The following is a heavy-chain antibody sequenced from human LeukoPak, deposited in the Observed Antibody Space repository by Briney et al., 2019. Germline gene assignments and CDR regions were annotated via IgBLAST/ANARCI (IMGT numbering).Heavy chain of an antibody. CDR3: ARGGMTGRSDY. CDR1: GGSFSGYY. V-gene: IGHV4-34*01. Sequence: PSETLSLTCAVYGGSFSGYYWSWIRQPPGKGLEWIGEINHSGSTNYNPSLKSRVTISVDTSKNQFSLKLSSVTAADTAVYYCARGGMTGRSDYWGQGTLVTVSS. CDR2: INHSGST. J-gene: IGHJ4*02.